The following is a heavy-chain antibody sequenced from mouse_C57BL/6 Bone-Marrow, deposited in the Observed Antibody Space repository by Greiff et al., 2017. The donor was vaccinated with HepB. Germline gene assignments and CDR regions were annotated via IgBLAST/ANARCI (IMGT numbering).Heavy chain of an antibody. V-gene: IGHV1-59*01. CDR2: IDPSDSYT. Sequence: QVQLQQPGAELVRPGTSVKLSCKASGYTFTSYWMHWVKQRPGQGLEWIGVIDPSDSYTNYNQKFKGKATLTVDTSSSTAYMQLSSLTSEDSAVYYGARRGYYGSSTPYWYFDVWGTGTTVTVSS. CDR3: ARRGYYGSSTPYWYFDV. CDR1: GYTFTSYW. D-gene: IGHD1-1*01. J-gene: IGHJ1*03.